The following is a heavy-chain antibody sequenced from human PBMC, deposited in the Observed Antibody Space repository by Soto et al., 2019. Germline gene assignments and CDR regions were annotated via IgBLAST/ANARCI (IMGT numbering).Heavy chain of an antibody. V-gene: IGHV1-69*13. D-gene: IGHD5-12*01. CDR2: IIPIFNSA. J-gene: IGHJ4*02. CDR1: GGTFNNYA. Sequence: SVKVSCKASGGTFNNYALSWVRQAPGQALEWMGGIIPIFNSANYAQKFQGRDTITADDSPSTAYMELRSLRPDGTAVYYCGREVTVASYSFDFWGQRTLVTV. CDR3: GREVTVASYSFDF.